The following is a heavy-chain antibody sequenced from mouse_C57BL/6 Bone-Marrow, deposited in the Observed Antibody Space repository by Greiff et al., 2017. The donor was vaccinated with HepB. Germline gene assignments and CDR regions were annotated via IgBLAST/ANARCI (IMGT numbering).Heavy chain of an antibody. V-gene: IGHV1-72*01. J-gene: IGHJ4*01. CDR3: AKNYGSSYDAMDY. CDR1: GYTFTSYL. Sequence: QVQLQQPGAELVKPGASVKLSCKASGYTFTSYLMHWVKPRPGRGLEWIGQLVPNSGGTKYNEKYKRKATLTVDKPSSTAYMQLSSLTSDDSAVYYCAKNYGSSYDAMDYWGQGTSVTVSS. CDR2: LVPNSGGT. D-gene: IGHD1-1*01.